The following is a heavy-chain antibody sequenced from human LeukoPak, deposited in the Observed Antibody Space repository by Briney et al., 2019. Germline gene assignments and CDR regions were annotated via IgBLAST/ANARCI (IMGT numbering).Heavy chain of an antibody. CDR3: ARDRHSYATSGSFDY. Sequence: SVKVSCKASGGTFSSYAISWVRQAPGQGLEWMGRIIPIFGTANYAQKFQDRVTITTDESTSTAYMELSSLRSEDTAVYYCARDRHSYATSGSFDYWGQGTLVTVSS. V-gene: IGHV1-69*05. D-gene: IGHD3-10*01. J-gene: IGHJ4*02. CDR1: GGTFSSYA. CDR2: IIPIFGTA.